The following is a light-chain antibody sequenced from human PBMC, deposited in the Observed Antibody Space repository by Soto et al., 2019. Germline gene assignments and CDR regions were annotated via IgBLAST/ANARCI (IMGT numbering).Light chain of an antibody. CDR1: QTISSW. J-gene: IGKJ4*01. CDR3: QQYHSYPLT. Sequence: DIQMTQSPSTLSGSVGDRVTITCRASQTISSWLAWYQQKPGKAPKLLIYKASTLKSGVPSRFSGSGSGTEFTLTISSLQPDDFATYYCQQYHSYPLTFGGGTKVEIK. V-gene: IGKV1-5*03. CDR2: KAS.